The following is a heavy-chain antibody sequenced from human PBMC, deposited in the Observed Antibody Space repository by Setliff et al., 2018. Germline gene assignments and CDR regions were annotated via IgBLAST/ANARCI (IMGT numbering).Heavy chain of an antibody. CDR1: AYSFTDYY. J-gene: IGHJ4*02. D-gene: IGHD3-10*01. Sequence: ASVKVSCKTSAYSFTDYYIQCVRQAPGQGLEWMGWINPNSGGTKYSPKFQGRVAMTRDTSVTTAFLELSGLTYDDTAVYYCARLFQGYDYYKKFDFWGQGTLVTVSS. V-gene: IGHV1-2*02. CDR3: ARLFQGYDYYKKFDF. CDR2: INPNSGGT.